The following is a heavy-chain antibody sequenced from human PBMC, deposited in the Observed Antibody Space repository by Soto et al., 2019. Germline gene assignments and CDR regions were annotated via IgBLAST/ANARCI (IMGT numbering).Heavy chain of an antibody. D-gene: IGHD2-8*01. V-gene: IGHV1-3*01. CDR1: GYTFTSYA. Sequence: ASVKVSCKASGYTFTSYAMHWVRQAPGQRLEWMGWINAGNGNTKYSQKFQGRVTITRDTSASTAYMELSSLRSEDTAVYYCARDYCTNGVCYPYFDYWGQGTLATVSS. J-gene: IGHJ4*02. CDR2: INAGNGNT. CDR3: ARDYCTNGVCYPYFDY.